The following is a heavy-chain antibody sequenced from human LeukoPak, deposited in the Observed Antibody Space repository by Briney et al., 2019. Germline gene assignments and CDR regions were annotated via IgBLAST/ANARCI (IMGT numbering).Heavy chain of an antibody. CDR2: INTDGSST. CDR3: ARGGYYFDY. Sequence: PGGSLRLSCAASGFTFSSYWMHWVRQAPGKGLVWVSRINTDGSSTTYADSVKGRFSISRGNAKNTLYLQMSSLRAEDTAVYYCARGGYYFDYWGQGTLVTVSS. V-gene: IGHV3-74*01. J-gene: IGHJ4*02. CDR1: GFTFSSYW.